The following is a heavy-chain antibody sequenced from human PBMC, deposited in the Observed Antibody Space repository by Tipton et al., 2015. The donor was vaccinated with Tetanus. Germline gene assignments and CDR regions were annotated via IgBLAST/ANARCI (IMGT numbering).Heavy chain of an antibody. CDR1: GFTFSNAW. CDR3: TTLTSRIAAAGDYYYGMDV. D-gene: IGHD6-13*01. J-gene: IGHJ6*02. V-gene: IGHV3-15*07. Sequence: SLRLSCAASGFTFSNAWMNWVRQAPGKGLEWVGRIKSKTDGGTTDYAAPVKGRFTISRDDSKNTLYLQMNSLQTEDTAVYYCTTLTSRIAAAGDYYYGMDVWGQGTTVPVSS. CDR2: IKSKTDGGTT.